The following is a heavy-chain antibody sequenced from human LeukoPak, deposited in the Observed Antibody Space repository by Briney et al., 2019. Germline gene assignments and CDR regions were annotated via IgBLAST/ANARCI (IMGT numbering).Heavy chain of an antibody. D-gene: IGHD5-12*01. Sequence: SETLSLTCAVDGGSFSGYYWSWIRQPPGKGLEWIGEINHSGSTNYNPSLKSRVTISVDTSKNQFSLKLSSVTAADTAVYYCARTGGYDYSSLVYWGQGTLVTVSS. J-gene: IGHJ4*02. CDR3: ARTGGYDYSSLVY. V-gene: IGHV4-34*01. CDR2: INHSGST. CDR1: GGSFSGYY.